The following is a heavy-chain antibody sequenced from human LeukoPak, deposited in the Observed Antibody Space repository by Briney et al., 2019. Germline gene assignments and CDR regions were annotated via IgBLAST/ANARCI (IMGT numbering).Heavy chain of an antibody. D-gene: IGHD3-9*01. V-gene: IGHV1-69*13. J-gene: IGHJ3*02. CDR1: GGTFSTYA. CDR3: ARDDGRYFDRLGHDAFDI. CDR2: IIPIFGTS. Sequence: SVKVSCKASGGTFSTYAISWVRQAPGQGLEWMGGIIPIFGTSNYARKFQGRVTITADESTSTAYMELSSLRSEDTAVYYCARDDGRYFDRLGHDAFDIWGQGTLVTVSS.